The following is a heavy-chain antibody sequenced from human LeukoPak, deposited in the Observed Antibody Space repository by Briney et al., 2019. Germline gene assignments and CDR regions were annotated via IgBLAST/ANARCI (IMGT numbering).Heavy chain of an antibody. V-gene: IGHV3-15*01. CDR2: IKTKTDGGTT. Sequence: GGSPRLSCAASGFTFSNAWMTWVRQAPGKGLEWVGRIKTKTDGGTTDYAAPVKGRFTISRDDSKNTLYLEMNSLKTEDTAVYYCRYYDYVWGSYPLDYWGQGTLVTVSS. CDR1: GFTFSNAW. CDR3: RYYDYVWGSYPLDY. D-gene: IGHD3-16*02. J-gene: IGHJ4*02.